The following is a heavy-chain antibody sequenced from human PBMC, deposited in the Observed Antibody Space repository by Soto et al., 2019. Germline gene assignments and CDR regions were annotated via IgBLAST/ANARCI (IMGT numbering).Heavy chain of an antibody. V-gene: IGHV1-18*01. J-gene: IGHJ4*02. CDR1: GYTLSTHG. CDR2: ISAHNGNR. D-gene: IGHD2-15*01. Sequence: QVQLVQSGAEVKKPGASVKVSCKASGYTLSTHGITWVRQAPGQGLEWMGKISAHNGNRNYAQNFQGRVAMTTDTPTNTAYMELSSLTSADTAVYFCARVTCGGGSCFSDRSPWSYPGPTPTSQYLDYWGQGTQVTVSS. CDR3: ARVTCGGGSCFSDRSPWSYPGPTPTSQYLDY.